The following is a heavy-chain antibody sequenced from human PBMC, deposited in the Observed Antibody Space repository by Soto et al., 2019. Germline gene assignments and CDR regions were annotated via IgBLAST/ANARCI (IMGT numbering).Heavy chain of an antibody. Sequence: ASVKVSCKASGYTFTSYGISWVRQATGQGLEWMGWMNPNSGNTGYAQKFQGRVTMTRNTSISTAYMELSSLRSEDTAVYYCARVVCYCIGTSCPQFYPWGQGSLVPVSS. J-gene: IGHJ5*02. CDR2: MNPNSGNT. CDR1: GYTFTSYG. D-gene: IGHD2-2*01. V-gene: IGHV1-8*02. CDR3: ARVVCYCIGTSCPQFYP.